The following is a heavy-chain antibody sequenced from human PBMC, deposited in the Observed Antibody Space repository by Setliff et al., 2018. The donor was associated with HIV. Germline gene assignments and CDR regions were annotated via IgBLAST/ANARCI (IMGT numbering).Heavy chain of an antibody. CDR1: GGSFSLYY. V-gene: IGHV4-34*01. CDR2: INHSGST. CDR3: AGGPGTTSIDY. D-gene: IGHD1-26*01. J-gene: IGHJ4*02. Sequence: SETLSLTCAVYGGSFSLYYWSWLRQPPGKRLEWIGEINHSGSTNYNMSLWSRVTISLDASRNQFSLELISVTAADTAVYYCAGGPGTTSIDYWAQGTLVTVSS.